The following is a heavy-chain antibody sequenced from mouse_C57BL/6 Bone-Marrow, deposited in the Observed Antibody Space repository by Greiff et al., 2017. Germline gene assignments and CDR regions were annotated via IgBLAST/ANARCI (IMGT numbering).Heavy chain of an antibody. J-gene: IGHJ4*01. V-gene: IGHV5-9-1*02. CDR2: ISSGGDYI. D-gene: IGHD2-3*01. CDR3: TRERDGWLGAMDY. CDR1: GFTFSSYA. Sequence: EVKLVESGEGLVKPGGSLKLSCAASGFTFSSYALSWVRQTPEKRLEWVAYISSGGDYIYYADTVKGRFTISRDNARNNLYLQMSSLKSEDTAMYYCTRERDGWLGAMDYWGQGTSVTDSS.